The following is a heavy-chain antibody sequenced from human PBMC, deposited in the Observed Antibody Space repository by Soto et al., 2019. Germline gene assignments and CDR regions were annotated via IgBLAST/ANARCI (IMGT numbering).Heavy chain of an antibody. Sequence: GGSLRLSCAASGFTVSNDYMSWVRQAPGKGLEWVSTINAGGTTTYYADSVRGRFTISRDNSKNTVFLLMNSLRAEDTAVYYCARDGAITYYYYYMDVWGIGTTVTVSS. CDR3: ARDGAITYYYYYMDV. CDR2: INAGGTTT. V-gene: IGHV3-23*01. D-gene: IGHD3-10*01. CDR1: GFTVSNDY. J-gene: IGHJ6*03.